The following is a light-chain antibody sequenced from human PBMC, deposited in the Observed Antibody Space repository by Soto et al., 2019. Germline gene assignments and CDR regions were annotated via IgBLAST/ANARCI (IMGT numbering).Light chain of an antibody. J-gene: IGKJ1*01. CDR3: QQYGSWT. V-gene: IGKV3-20*01. Sequence: EIVLTQXPGTLSVSPGERATLSCRASETISSDKLAWYQQKPGQPPSLLIYGTFSRATGIPDRFSGSGSGTDFTLTISRLEPEDSAIYYCQQYGSWTFGQGTKVEI. CDR1: ETISSDK. CDR2: GTF.